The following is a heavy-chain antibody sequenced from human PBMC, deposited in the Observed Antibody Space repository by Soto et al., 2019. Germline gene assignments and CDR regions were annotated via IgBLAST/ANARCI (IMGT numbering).Heavy chain of an antibody. Sequence: QVQLVQSWAEVKKPGSSVKVSCKASGGTFSSYTISWVRQAPVQGLEWMGRIIPILGIANYAQKFQGRVTITADKSTSTAYMELSSLRSEDTAVYYCARDGIRGYSGYDRGFDYWGQGTLVTVSS. D-gene: IGHD5-12*01. CDR2: IIPILGIA. J-gene: IGHJ4*02. CDR1: GGTFSSYT. V-gene: IGHV1-69*08. CDR3: ARDGIRGYSGYDRGFDY.